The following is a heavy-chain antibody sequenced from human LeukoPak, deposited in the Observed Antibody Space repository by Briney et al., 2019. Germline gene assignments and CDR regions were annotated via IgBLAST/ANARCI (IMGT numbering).Heavy chain of an antibody. Sequence: SETLSLTCTVSGDSISSGGYFWSWIRQHPGKGLEWIGYIYYTGSTYYNPSLKSRVTISVDTSKNQFSLKLSSVTAADTAVYYCTRGGPLAVDAFDIWGQGTMVTVSS. CDR3: TRGGPLAVDAFDI. V-gene: IGHV4-31*03. CDR2: IYYTGST. J-gene: IGHJ3*02. D-gene: IGHD6-19*01. CDR1: GDSISSGGYF.